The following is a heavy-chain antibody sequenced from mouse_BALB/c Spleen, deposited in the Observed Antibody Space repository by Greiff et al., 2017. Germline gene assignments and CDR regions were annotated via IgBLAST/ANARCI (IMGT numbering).Heavy chain of an antibody. Sequence: EVKLVESGGGLVQPGGSRKLSCAASGFTFSSFGMHWVRQAPEKGLEWVAYISSGSSTIYYADTVKGRFTISRDNPKNTLFLQMTSLRSEDTAMYYCARDWATGFAYWGQGTLVTVSA. CDR2: ISSGSSTI. CDR3: ARDWATGFAY. J-gene: IGHJ3*01. D-gene: IGHD4-1*01. CDR1: GFTFSSFG. V-gene: IGHV5-17*02.